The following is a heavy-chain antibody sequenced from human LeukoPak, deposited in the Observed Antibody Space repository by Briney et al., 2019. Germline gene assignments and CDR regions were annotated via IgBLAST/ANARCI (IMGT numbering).Heavy chain of an antibody. CDR2: IYYSGST. J-gene: IGHJ3*02. CDR3: ARLSPEHHDAFDI. D-gene: IGHD1-14*01. Sequence: PSETLSLTCTVSGGSISSYYWSWLRQPPGKGLEWFGYIYYSGSTNYNPSLKSRVTISVDTSKNQFSLKLSSVTAADTAVYYCARLSPEHHDAFDIWGQGTMVTVSS. CDR1: GGSISSYY. V-gene: IGHV4-59*12.